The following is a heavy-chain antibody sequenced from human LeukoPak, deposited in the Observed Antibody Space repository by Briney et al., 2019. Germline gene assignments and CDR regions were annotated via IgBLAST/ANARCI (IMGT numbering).Heavy chain of an antibody. Sequence: GASVKVSCKASGYTFTSYYIHWVRQAPGQGLEWMGIINPSGGSTSYAQKVQGRVTMTTDTSTSTAYMELRSLRSDDTAVYYCARGLGGSGSYFLTFDYWGQGTLVTVSS. J-gene: IGHJ4*02. D-gene: IGHD1-26*01. CDR3: ARGLGGSGSYFLTFDY. CDR1: GYTFTSYY. CDR2: INPSGGST. V-gene: IGHV1-46*01.